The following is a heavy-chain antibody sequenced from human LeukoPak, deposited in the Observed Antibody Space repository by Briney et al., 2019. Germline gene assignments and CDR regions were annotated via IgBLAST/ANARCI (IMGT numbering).Heavy chain of an antibody. CDR3: AKDKGYYDIVGFDP. V-gene: IGHV3-30*18. CDR1: GFTFSSYG. J-gene: IGHJ5*02. CDR2: ISYDGSNK. Sequence: QTGGSLRLSCAASGFTFSSYGMHWVRQAPGKGLEWVAVISYDGSNKYYADSVKGRFTISRDNSKNTLYLQMNSLRAEDTAVYYCAKDKGYYDIVGFDPWGQGTLVTVSS. D-gene: IGHD3-22*01.